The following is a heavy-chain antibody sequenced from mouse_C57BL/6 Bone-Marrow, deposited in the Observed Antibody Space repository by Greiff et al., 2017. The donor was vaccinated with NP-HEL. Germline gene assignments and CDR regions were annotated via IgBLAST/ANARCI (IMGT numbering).Heavy chain of an antibody. CDR1: GFSLTSYG. CDR2: IWRGGST. J-gene: IGHJ1*03. Sequence: VKLMESGPGLVQPSQSLSITCTVSGFSLTSYGVHWVRQSPGKGLEWLGVIWRGGSTDYNAAFMSRLSITKDNSKSQVFFKMNSLRADDTAIYYCAKTHSNLHWYFDVWGTGTTVTVSS. CDR3: AKTHSNLHWYFDV. V-gene: IGHV2-5*01. D-gene: IGHD2-5*01.